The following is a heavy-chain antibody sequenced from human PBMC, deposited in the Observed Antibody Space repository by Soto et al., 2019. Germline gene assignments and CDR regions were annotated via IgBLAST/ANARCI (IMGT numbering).Heavy chain of an antibody. J-gene: IGHJ5*02. V-gene: IGHV1-2*04. Sequence: PRASVKVSCKASGYTFTGYYMHWVRQAPGQGLEWMGWINPNSGGTNYAQKFQGWVTMTRDTSISTAYMELSRLRSDDTAVYYCARGGPRYYDFWSGYYPEVPRVVTWFDPWGQGTLVTVSS. CDR2: INPNSGGT. CDR1: GYTFTGYY. D-gene: IGHD3-3*01. CDR3: ARGGPRYYDFWSGYYPEVPRVVTWFDP.